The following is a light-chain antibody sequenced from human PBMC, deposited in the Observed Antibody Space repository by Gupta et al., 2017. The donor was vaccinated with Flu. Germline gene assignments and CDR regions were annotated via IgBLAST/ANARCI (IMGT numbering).Light chain of an antibody. J-gene: IGLJ2*01. CDR1: KLGYKY. Sequence: SSELTQPPSVSVSPGQTASITCSGDKLGYKYVSWYQQKPGQSPILVIYQDDKRPSEIPERFSGSNAGNTATVTIRGTQALDEAEYHCQAWDDRNLVVFGGGTKLTVL. V-gene: IGLV3-1*01. CDR3: QAWDDRNLVV. CDR2: QDD.